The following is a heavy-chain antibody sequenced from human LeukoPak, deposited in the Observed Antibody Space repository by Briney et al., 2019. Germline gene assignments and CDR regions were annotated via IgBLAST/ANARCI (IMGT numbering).Heavy chain of an antibody. J-gene: IGHJ4*02. D-gene: IGHD2-15*01. Sequence: PGGSLRLSCAASGFMFSNYWMTWVRQAPGKGLVWVSRINSDGSTTTYADSVKGRFTISRDNAKNTLYLQMNSLRAEDTAVYYCARGLNSWPSIGYWGQGTLVTVSS. CDR2: INSDGSTT. CDR3: ARGLNSWPSIGY. CDR1: GFMFSNYW. V-gene: IGHV3-74*01.